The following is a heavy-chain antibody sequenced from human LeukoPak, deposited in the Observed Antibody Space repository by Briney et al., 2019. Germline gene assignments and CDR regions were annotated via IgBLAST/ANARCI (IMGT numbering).Heavy chain of an antibody. Sequence: SETLSLTCTVSGGSISSYYWSWIRQPPGKGLEWIGYIYYSGSTNYNPSLKSRVTISVDTSKNQFSLKLSSVTAADTAVYYCARGGYIYGGHNWFDPWGQGTLVTVSS. CDR3: ARGGYIYGGHNWFDP. CDR1: GGSISSYY. CDR2: IYYSGST. D-gene: IGHD5-18*01. V-gene: IGHV4-59*01. J-gene: IGHJ5*02.